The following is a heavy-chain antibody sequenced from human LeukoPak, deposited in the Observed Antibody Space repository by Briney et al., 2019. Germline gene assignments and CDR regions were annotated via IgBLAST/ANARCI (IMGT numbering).Heavy chain of an antibody. CDR3: AGGYCSGGSCYLSDY. CDR1: GYTFTGYY. CDR2: INPNSGGT. J-gene: IGHJ4*02. Sequence: ASVKVSCKASGYTFTGYYMHWVRQAPGQGLEWVGWINPNSGGTNYAQKFQGRVTMDRDTSISTAYMELSRLRSDDTAVYYCAGGYCSGGSCYLSDYWGQGTLVTVSS. V-gene: IGHV1-2*02. D-gene: IGHD2-15*01.